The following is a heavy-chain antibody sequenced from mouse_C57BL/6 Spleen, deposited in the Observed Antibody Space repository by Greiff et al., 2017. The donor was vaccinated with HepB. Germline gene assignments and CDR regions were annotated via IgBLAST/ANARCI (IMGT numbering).Heavy chain of an antibody. CDR2: IDPSDSYT. CDR3: ARGGYDGGGYAMDY. J-gene: IGHJ4*01. Sequence: QVQLKQPGAELVKPGASVKLSCKASGYTFTSYWMQWVKQRPGQGLEWIGEIDPSDSYTNYNQKFKGKATLTVDTSSSTAYMQLSSLTSEDSAVYYCARGGYDGGGYAMDYWGQGTSVTVSS. V-gene: IGHV1-50*01. D-gene: IGHD2-2*01. CDR1: GYTFTSYW.